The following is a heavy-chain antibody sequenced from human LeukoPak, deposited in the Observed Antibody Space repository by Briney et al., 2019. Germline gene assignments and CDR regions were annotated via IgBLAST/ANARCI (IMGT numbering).Heavy chain of an antibody. CDR2: IYSGDIT. V-gene: IGHV3-53*01. CDR3: ARDNPSGTDY. D-gene: IGHD1-26*01. J-gene: IGHJ4*02. CDR1: GFTVSSNY. Sequence: GGSLRLPCAASGFTVSSNYMSWVRQAPGKGLEWVSVIYSGDITHYADSVRGRFTISRDNSKNTLYLQMNSLRAEDTAVYYCARDNPSGTDYWGQGTQVTVSS.